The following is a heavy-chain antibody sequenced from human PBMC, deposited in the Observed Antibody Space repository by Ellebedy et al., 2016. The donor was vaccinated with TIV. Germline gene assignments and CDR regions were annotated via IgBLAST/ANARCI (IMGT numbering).Heavy chain of an antibody. Sequence: SETLSLTXAVYGGSFSGYYWSWIRQHPGKGLEWIGEINHSGSTNYNPSLKSRVTISVDTSKNQFSLKLSSVTAADTAVYYCAREKEGDRYYGSGSYYGGGFDYWGQGTLVTVSS. V-gene: IGHV4-34*01. CDR2: INHSGST. J-gene: IGHJ4*02. CDR3: AREKEGDRYYGSGSYYGGGFDY. CDR1: GGSFSGYY. D-gene: IGHD3-10*01.